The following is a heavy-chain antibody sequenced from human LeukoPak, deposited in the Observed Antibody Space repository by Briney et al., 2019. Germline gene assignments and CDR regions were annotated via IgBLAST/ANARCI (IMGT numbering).Heavy chain of an antibody. V-gene: IGHV3-48*03. J-gene: IGHJ4*02. D-gene: IGHD3-22*01. CDR2: ISSSGSTI. CDR3: AKDNYYDSNGFDY. CDR1: GFTFSSYE. Sequence: GGSLRLSCAASGFTFSSYEMNWVRQAPGKGLEWVSYISSSGSTIYYADSVKGRFTISRDNSKNTLYLQMNSLRAEDTAVYYCAKDNYYDSNGFDYWGQGTLVTVSS.